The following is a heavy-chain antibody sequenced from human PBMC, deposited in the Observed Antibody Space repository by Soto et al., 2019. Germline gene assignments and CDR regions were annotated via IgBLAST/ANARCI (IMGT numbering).Heavy chain of an antibody. CDR2: IYYSGST. CDR1: GGSISSYY. J-gene: IGHJ6*02. V-gene: IGHV4-59*08. Sequence: SETLSLTCTVSGGSISSYYWSWIRQPPGKGLEWIGYIYYSGSTNYNPSIKSRVTISVDTSKNQFSLKLSSVTAADTAVYYCARQGPRHYGMDVWGQGTTVTVSS. CDR3: ARQGPRHYGMDV.